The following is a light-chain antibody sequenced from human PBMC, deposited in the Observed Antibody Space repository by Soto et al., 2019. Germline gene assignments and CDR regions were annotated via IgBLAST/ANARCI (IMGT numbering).Light chain of an antibody. Sequence: QSVLTQPPSASGTPGQRVSLSCSGSNSNIGGNYVYWYQQLPGTAPKLLIYNNNQRPSGVPDRFSGSKSGTSASLAISGLRSEDEADYYCATWDDSLSGVVFGGGTKVTVL. CDR1: NSNIGGNY. V-gene: IGLV1-47*02. CDR2: NNN. J-gene: IGLJ2*01. CDR3: ATWDDSLSGVV.